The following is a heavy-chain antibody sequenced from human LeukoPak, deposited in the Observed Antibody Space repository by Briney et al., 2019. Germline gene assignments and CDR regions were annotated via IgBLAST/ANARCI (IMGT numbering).Heavy chain of an antibody. CDR1: EFTFSSYE. Sequence: GGSLRLSCEASEFTFSSYEMNWVRQAPGKGLERVSYITAGGTYIRYADSVRGRFTISRDNAKNSLYLQMDSLKSEDTAVYYCARETQACGGDCYDYWGQGTQVTVSS. D-gene: IGHD2-21*01. J-gene: IGHJ4*02. CDR2: ITAGGTYI. CDR3: ARETQACGGDCYDY. V-gene: IGHV3-48*03.